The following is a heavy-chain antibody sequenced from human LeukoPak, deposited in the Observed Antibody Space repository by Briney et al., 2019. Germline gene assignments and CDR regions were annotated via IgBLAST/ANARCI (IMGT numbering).Heavy chain of an antibody. J-gene: IGHJ4*02. V-gene: IGHV3-11*01. Sequence: GGSLRLSCAASGFTFSDYYMSWIRQAPGKGLEWVSYISSSGSTIYYADSVKGRFTISRDNSKNTLYLQMNSLRAEDTAVYYCARGGYSYAHYYFDYWGQGTLVTVSS. CDR1: GFTFSDYY. D-gene: IGHD5-18*01. CDR3: ARGGYSYAHYYFDY. CDR2: ISSSGSTI.